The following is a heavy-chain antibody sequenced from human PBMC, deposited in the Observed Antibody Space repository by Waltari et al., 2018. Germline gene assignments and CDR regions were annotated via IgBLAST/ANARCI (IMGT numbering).Heavy chain of an antibody. D-gene: IGHD3-10*01. CDR3: ARGGYGSGSYYAFDY. Sequence: QVQLQESGPGLVKPSETLSLTCTVSGGSISSHYWSWIRQPPGKGLEWIGYIYYSGSTNYNPSLKSRVTISVDTSKNQFSLKLSSVTAADTAVYYCARGGYGSGSYYAFDYWGQGTLVTVSS. CDR1: GGSISSHY. V-gene: IGHV4-59*11. J-gene: IGHJ4*02. CDR2: IYYSGST.